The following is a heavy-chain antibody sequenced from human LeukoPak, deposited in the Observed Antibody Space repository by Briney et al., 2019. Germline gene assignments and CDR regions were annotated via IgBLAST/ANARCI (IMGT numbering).Heavy chain of an antibody. CDR2: ISYDGSNK. CDR1: GFTFSNYA. V-gene: IGHV3-30*04. CDR3: ARKKSAGADDPFEI. J-gene: IGHJ3*02. Sequence: GGSLRLSCAASGFTFSNYAIHWVRPAPGKGLEWVAIISYDGSNKNYADSVKGRFTISRDNSKNTLYLQMDSLRPDDTAVYYCARKKSAGADDPFEIWGQGTMVTVSS.